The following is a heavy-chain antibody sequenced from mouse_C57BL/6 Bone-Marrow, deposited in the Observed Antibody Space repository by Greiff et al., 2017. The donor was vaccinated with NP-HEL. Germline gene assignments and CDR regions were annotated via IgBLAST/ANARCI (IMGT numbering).Heavy chain of an antibody. D-gene: IGHD4-1*01. CDR2: INPSTGGP. CDR1: GYTFTSYW. J-gene: IGHJ2*01. Sequence: QVQLQQPGTELVKPGASVKLSCKASGYTFTSYWMHWVKQRPGQGLEWIGNINPSTGGPNYNEKFKSKATLTVAKSSSTAYMQLSSLTSEDSAVYYCARRELRLLYYIDYWGQGTTLTVSS. V-gene: IGHV1-53*01. CDR3: ARRELRLLYYIDY.